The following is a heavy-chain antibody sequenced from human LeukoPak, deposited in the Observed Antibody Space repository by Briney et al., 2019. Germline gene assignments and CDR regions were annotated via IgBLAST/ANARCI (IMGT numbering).Heavy chain of an antibody. J-gene: IGHJ5*02. V-gene: IGHV3-48*01. CDR3: ARLRSKYWFDP. Sequence: PGGSLRLSCAASGFTFSSFSMNWVRQAPGKGLEWVSYISSGSSTIYYADSVKGRFTISRDNAKNSLYLQMNSLRADDTAVYYYARLRSKYWFDPWGQGTLVTVSS. D-gene: IGHD4-11*01. CDR2: ISSGSSTI. CDR1: GFTFSSFS.